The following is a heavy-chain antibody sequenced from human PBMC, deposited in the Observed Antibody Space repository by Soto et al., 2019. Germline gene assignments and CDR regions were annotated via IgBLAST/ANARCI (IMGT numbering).Heavy chain of an antibody. V-gene: IGHV4-39*01. Sequence: SETLSLTCSVSGDSISSSTYYWGWIRQPPGKGLEWIGSIYYSGSTYYNPSLKSRVTISVDTSKNQFSLKLSSVTAADTAVYYCARHTLPIPDGMDVWGQGTTVTVSS. CDR2: IYYSGST. CDR3: ARHTLPIPDGMDV. J-gene: IGHJ6*02. CDR1: GDSISSSTYY. D-gene: IGHD2-21*01.